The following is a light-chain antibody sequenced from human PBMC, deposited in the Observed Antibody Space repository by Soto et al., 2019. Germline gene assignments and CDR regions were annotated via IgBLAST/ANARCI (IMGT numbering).Light chain of an antibody. J-gene: IGKJ1*01. CDR3: QQYGGSPRT. CDR1: QSVSSY. Sequence: VLTQSPATLSLSPGERATLSCRASQSVSSYLAWYQQKPGQAPRLLIYDTSNRATGVPARFSGSGSGTDFTLTISRLEPEDFALYYCQQYGGSPRTFGQGTKVDIK. V-gene: IGKV3-20*01. CDR2: DTS.